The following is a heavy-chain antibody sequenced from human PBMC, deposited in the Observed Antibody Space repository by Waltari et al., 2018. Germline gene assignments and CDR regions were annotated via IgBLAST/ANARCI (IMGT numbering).Heavy chain of an antibody. D-gene: IGHD4-4*01. V-gene: IGHV4-4*07. CDR3: ASHDFSKSAVGY. CDR1: GGSISSYS. J-gene: IGHJ4*02. Sequence: QVQLQESGPGLVKPSETLSLTCTVSGGSISSYSWNWIRQPAGKGLEWIGRIRTSGGTDYSPSLKSRVTVSKDTSKNQVSLRLTSVTAADSAMYYCASHDFSKSAVGYWGQGTLVTVSS. CDR2: IRTSGGT.